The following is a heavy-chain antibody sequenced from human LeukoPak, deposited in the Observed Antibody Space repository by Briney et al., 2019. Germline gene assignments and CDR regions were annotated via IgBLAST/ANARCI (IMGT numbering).Heavy chain of an antibody. CDR2: ISYDESDK. D-gene: IGHD2-2*01. Sequence: PGGSPRLSCAASGFTFSSYALHWVRQAPGRGLEWVALISYDESDKYYADFVKGRFAISRDNFKNTLYLQMNSLRAEDTAVYYCARDRGTTPKYYYGTDVWGQGTTVAVSS. CDR1: GFTFSSYA. V-gene: IGHV3-30*03. CDR3: ARDRGTTPKYYYGTDV. J-gene: IGHJ6*02.